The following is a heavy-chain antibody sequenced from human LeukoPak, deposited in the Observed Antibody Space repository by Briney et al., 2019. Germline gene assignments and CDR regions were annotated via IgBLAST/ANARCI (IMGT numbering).Heavy chain of an antibody. J-gene: IGHJ4*02. V-gene: IGHV3-48*03. CDR3: AKAEGGLGYSYGLNFDY. Sequence: GGSLRLSCAASGFTFSSYEMNWVRQAPGKGLEWVSYISSSGSTIYYADSVKGRFTISRDNSKNTLYLQMNSLRAEDTAVYYCAKAEGGLGYSYGLNFDYWGQGTLVTVSS. CDR2: ISSSGSTI. D-gene: IGHD5-18*01. CDR1: GFTFSSYE.